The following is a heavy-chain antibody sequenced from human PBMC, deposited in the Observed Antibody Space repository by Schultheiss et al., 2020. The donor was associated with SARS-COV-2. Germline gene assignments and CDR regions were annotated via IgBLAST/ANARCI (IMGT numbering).Heavy chain of an antibody. CDR3: ARDDNYSNYYYYMDV. J-gene: IGHJ6*03. V-gene: IGHV3-48*03. Sequence: GGSLRLSCAASGFTFSSYEMNWVRQAPGKGLEWVSYISSSSSTIYYADSVKGRFTISRDNAKNSLYLQMNSLRAEDTAVYYCARDDNYSNYYYYMDVWGKGTTVTVSS. CDR2: ISSSSSTI. CDR1: GFTFSSYE. D-gene: IGHD4-11*01.